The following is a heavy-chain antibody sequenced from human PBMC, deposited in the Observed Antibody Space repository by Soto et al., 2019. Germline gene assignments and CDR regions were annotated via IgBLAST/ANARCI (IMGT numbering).Heavy chain of an antibody. V-gene: IGHV1-69*06. J-gene: IGHJ6*02. D-gene: IGHD3-9*01. Sequence: QVQLVQSGAEVKKPGSSVKVSCKASGGTFSSYAISWARQAPGQGLEWMGGIVPIFGTANYAQKFQGRVTITADKSTSTACMELSSLRSEDTAVYYCARGEPPILTGYYNAPYYYYGMDVWGQGTTVTVSS. CDR2: IVPIFGTA. CDR3: ARGEPPILTGYYNAPYYYYGMDV. CDR1: GGTFSSYA.